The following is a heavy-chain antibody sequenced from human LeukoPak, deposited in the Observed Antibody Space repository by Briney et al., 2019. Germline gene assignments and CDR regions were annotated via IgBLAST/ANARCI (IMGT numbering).Heavy chain of an antibody. CDR3: ARGHDPNSSGLKDFDY. V-gene: IGHV4-34*01. D-gene: IGHD3-22*01. Sequence: SETLSLTCAVYGGSFSGYYWGWIRQPPGKGLERIGEINHSGSTNYNPSLKSRVTISVDTSKNQFSLKLSSVTAADTAVYYCARGHDPNSSGLKDFDYWGQGTLVTVSS. J-gene: IGHJ4*02. CDR1: GGSFSGYY. CDR2: INHSGST.